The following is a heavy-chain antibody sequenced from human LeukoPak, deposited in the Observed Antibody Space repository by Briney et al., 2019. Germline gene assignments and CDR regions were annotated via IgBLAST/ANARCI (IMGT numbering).Heavy chain of an antibody. D-gene: IGHD2-2*01. CDR2: IYSGDNT. CDR3: ARGRKYCSSTSSCYAGDFDY. V-gene: IGHV3-66*01. CDR1: GFTVSNDY. Sequence: GGSLRLSCAASGFTVSNDYMSWVRQAAGKGLEWVSFIYSGDNTYYADSVKGRFTISRDNSRNTLYLQMNTLRAEDTAVYYCARGRKYCSSTSSCYAGDFDYWGQGTLVTVSS. J-gene: IGHJ4*02.